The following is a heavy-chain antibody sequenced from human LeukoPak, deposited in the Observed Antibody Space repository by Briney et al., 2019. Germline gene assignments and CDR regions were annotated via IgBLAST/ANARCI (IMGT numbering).Heavy chain of an antibody. CDR1: SGSFSGYY. Sequence: SETLSLTCAVYSGSFSGYYWSWIRQPPGKGLEWIGSIYYSGSTYYNPSLKSRVTISVDTSKNQFSLKLSSVTAADTAVYYCARHYSSSWYYRRWFDPWGQGTLVTVSS. D-gene: IGHD6-13*01. J-gene: IGHJ5*02. CDR3: ARHYSSSWYYRRWFDP. CDR2: IYYSGST. V-gene: IGHV4-34*01.